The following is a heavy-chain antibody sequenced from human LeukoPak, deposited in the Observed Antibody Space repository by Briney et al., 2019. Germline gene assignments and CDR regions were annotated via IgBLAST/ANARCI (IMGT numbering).Heavy chain of an antibody. Sequence: PSETLSLTCTVSGGSISSYYWSWIRQPPGEGLEWIGYIYYSGSTNYNPSLKSRVTISVDTSKNQFSLKLSSVTAADTAVYYCARAWGYRDGYNYDYWGQGTLVTVSS. D-gene: IGHD5-24*01. CDR3: ARAWGYRDGYNYDY. J-gene: IGHJ4*02. V-gene: IGHV4-59*01. CDR2: IYYSGST. CDR1: GGSISSYY.